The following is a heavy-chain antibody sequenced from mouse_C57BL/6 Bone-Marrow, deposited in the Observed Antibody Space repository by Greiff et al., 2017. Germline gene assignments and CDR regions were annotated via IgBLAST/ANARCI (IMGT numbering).Heavy chain of an antibody. Sequence: QVQLQQPGAELVRPGSSVKLSCKASGYTFTSYWMHWVKQRPIQGLEWIGNIDPSDSETHYNQKFKDKATLTVDKSSSTAYMQLSSLASEGSAVYYCARGGGYDADYWGQGTTLTVSS. CDR1: GYTFTSYW. J-gene: IGHJ2*01. D-gene: IGHD2-2*01. V-gene: IGHV1-52*01. CDR2: IDPSDSET. CDR3: ARGGGYDADY.